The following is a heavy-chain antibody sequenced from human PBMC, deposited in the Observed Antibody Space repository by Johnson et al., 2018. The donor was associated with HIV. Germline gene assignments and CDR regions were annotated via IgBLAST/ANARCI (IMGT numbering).Heavy chain of an antibody. J-gene: IGHJ3*02. V-gene: IGHV3-13*01. CDR2: IGTAGDT. CDR3: ASPERPTGTQEEAFDI. Sequence: VQLVESGGGLVQPGGSLRLSCAASGFTFSSYDMHWVRQATGNGLEWVSAIGTAGDTYYPGSVKGRFTISRDNAKNSLYLQMNSLRAEDTAVYYCASPERPTGTQEEAFDIWGQGTMVIVSS. D-gene: IGHD1-1*01. CDR1: GFTFSSYD.